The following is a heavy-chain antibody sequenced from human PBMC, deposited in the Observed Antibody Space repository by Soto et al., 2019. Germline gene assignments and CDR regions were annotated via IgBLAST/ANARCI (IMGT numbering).Heavy chain of an antibody. V-gene: IGHV3-30*18. D-gene: IGHD2-2*01. CDR1: GFTFSSYG. J-gene: IGHJ4*02. CDR3: AKETLNLLGYCSSTSCYAWAWSGPDY. CDR2: ISYDGSNK. Sequence: GGSLRLSCAASGFTFSSYGMHWVRQAPGKGLEWVAVISYDGSNKYYADSVKGRFTISRDNSKNTLYLQMNSLRAEDTAVYYCAKETLNLLGYCSSTSCYAWAWSGPDYWGQGTLVTVSS.